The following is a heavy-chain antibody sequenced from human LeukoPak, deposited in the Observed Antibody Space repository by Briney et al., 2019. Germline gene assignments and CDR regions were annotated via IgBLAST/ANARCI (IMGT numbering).Heavy chain of an antibody. CDR2: IYHGGST. CDR3: ARRGDFDY. V-gene: IGHV4-38-2*01. Sequence: SETLSLTCAVSGYSISSGYYWGWIRQPPGKGLEWIGSIYHGGSTYYNPSLKSRVTISVDTSKNQFSLKLSSVTAADTAVYYCARRGDFDYWGQGTLVTVSS. CDR1: GYSISSGYY. J-gene: IGHJ4*02.